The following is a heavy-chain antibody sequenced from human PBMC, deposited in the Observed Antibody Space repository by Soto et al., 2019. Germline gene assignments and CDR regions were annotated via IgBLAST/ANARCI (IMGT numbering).Heavy chain of an antibody. CDR3: ARDPGVMFTADNWFDP. Sequence: SEILSLTCTVSGGSITDYSWVWIRQPAGKGLGWIGRIFSSGNTNYNPSLKGRITMSLAKSKTQFSLKLNSATATETAVYCCARDPGVMFTADNWFDPWGQGILVTVSS. D-gene: IGHD3-16*01. J-gene: IGHJ5*02. V-gene: IGHV4-4*07. CDR1: GGSITDYS. CDR2: IFSSGNT.